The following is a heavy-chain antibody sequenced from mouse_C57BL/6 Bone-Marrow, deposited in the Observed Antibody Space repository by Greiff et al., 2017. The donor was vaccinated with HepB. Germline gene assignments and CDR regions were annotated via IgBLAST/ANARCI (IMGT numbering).Heavy chain of an antibody. V-gene: IGHV8-8*01. CDR2: IWWDDDK. CDR1: GFSLSTFGMG. D-gene: IGHD1-1*01. CDR3: ALYYYGSGSAMDY. Sequence: QVTLKESGPGILQPSQTLSLTCSFSGFSLSTFGMGVGWIRQPSGKGLEWLAHIWWDDDKYYNPALKSRLTISKDTSKNQVFLKIANVDTADTATYYCALYYYGSGSAMDYWGQGTAVTVSS. J-gene: IGHJ4*01.